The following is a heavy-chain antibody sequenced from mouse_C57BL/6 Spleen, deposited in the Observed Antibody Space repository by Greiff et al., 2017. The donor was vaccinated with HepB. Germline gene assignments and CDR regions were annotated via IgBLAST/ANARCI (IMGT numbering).Heavy chain of an antibody. V-gene: IGHV5-4*03. CDR1: GFTFSSYA. Sequence: EVMLVESGGGLVKPGGSLKLSCAASGFTFSSYAMSWVRQTPEKRLEWVATISDGGSYTYYPDNVKGRFTISRDNAKNNLYLQLSHLKSEDTAMYYCARADYGNYVGFDYWGQGTTLTVSS. CDR3: ARADYGNYVGFDY. D-gene: IGHD2-1*01. J-gene: IGHJ2*01. CDR2: ISDGGSYT.